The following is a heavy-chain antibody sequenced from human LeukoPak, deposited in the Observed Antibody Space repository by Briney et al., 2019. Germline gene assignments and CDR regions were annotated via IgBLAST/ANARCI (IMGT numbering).Heavy chain of an antibody. Sequence: PGGSLRLSCAASGFTFSSYRMHWVRQAPGKGLVWVSRINSDGSSTSYAVSVKGRFTISRDNAKNTLYLQMNSLRAEDTAVYYCALLGAMRDYWGQGTLVTVSS. V-gene: IGHV3-74*01. D-gene: IGHD2-2*01. CDR1: GFTFSSYR. J-gene: IGHJ4*02. CDR3: ALLGAMRDY. CDR2: INSDGSST.